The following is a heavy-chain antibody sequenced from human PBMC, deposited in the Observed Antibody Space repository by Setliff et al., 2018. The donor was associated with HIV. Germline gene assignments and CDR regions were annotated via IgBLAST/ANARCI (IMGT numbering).Heavy chain of an antibody. Sequence: SETLSLTCTVSGDSISNYYWSWVRQPPGKGLEWIGYIYTSGSTNYNPYLKSRVTISPDTSKNQFPLELTSVTAADTAVYYCARLSGDYYYFDYWGQGTLVTVSS. J-gene: IGHJ4*02. CDR1: GDSISNYY. CDR3: ARLSGDYYYFDY. CDR2: IYTSGST. D-gene: IGHD2-21*02. V-gene: IGHV4-4*09.